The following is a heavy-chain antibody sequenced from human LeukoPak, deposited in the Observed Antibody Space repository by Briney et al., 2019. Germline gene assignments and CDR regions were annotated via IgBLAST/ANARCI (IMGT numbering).Heavy chain of an antibody. J-gene: IGHJ5*02. D-gene: IGHD6-13*01. CDR2: INPSGGST. V-gene: IGHV1-46*01. CDR1: GYTFTSYY. Sequence: ASVKVSCKASGYTFTSYYMHWVRQAPGQGLEWMGIINPSGGSTSYAQKFQGRVTMTRDTSTSTVYMELSSLRSEDTAVYYCARDAAQAAAGNWFDPWGQGTLVTVSS. CDR3: ARDAAQAAAGNWFDP.